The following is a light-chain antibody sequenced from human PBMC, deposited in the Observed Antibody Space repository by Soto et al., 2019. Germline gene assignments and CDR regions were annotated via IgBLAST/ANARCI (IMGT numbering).Light chain of an antibody. CDR2: NVS. V-gene: IGLV2-14*03. J-gene: IGLJ1*01. CDR3: SSYTSSSTYV. Sequence: QSVLTQPASVSGSPGQSITISCTGTSSDVGGYNSVSWYQQHPGKAPKLMIYNVSNRPSGISDRFSGSRSGNTASLTISGLQAEDEADYYFSSYTSSSTYVFGTGT. CDR1: SSDVGGYNS.